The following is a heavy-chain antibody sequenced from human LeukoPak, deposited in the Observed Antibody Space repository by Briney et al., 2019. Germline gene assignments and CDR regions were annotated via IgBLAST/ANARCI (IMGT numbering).Heavy chain of an antibody. V-gene: IGHV3-9*01. CDR1: GFTFSHYW. CDR3: AKDYGSGSYLPYFDY. Sequence: GGSLRLSCAASGFTFSHYWMGWVRQAPGKGLEWVSGISWNSGSIGYADSVKGRFTISRDNAKNSLYLQMNSLRAEDTALYYCAKDYGSGSYLPYFDYWGQGTLVTVSS. CDR2: ISWNSGSI. D-gene: IGHD3-10*01. J-gene: IGHJ4*02.